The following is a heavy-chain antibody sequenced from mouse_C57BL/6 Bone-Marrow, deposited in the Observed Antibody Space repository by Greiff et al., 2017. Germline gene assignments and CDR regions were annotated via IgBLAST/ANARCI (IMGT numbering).Heavy chain of an antibody. Sequence: QVQLQQPGAELVKPGASVKMSCKASGYTFTSYWITWVKQRPGQGLEWIGEIYPGSGSTNYNEKFKSKATLTVDTSSSTAYMHLRGLTSEGSAVYYCARRDYGSSYWYFDVWGTGTTVTVSS. CDR1: GYTFTSYW. CDR3: ARRDYGSSYWYFDV. D-gene: IGHD1-1*01. J-gene: IGHJ1*03. CDR2: IYPGSGST. V-gene: IGHV1-55*01.